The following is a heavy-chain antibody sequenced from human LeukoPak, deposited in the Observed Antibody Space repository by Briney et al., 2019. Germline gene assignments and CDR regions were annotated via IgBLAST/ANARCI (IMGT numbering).Heavy chain of an antibody. V-gene: IGHV4-39*07. Sequence: SETLSLTCTVSGGSISSSSYYWGWIRQPPGKGLEWIGSIYYSGSTYYNPSLKSRVTISVDTSKNQFSLKLSSVTAADTAVYYCARSLPSVGQWLSSFDYWGQGTLVTVSS. CDR2: IYYSGST. CDR3: ARSLPSVGQWLSSFDY. CDR1: GGSISSSSYY. J-gene: IGHJ4*02. D-gene: IGHD6-19*01.